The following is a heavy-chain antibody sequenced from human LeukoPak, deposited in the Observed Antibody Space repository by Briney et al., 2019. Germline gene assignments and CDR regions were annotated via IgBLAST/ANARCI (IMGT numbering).Heavy chain of an antibody. CDR3: ARVAYYYDSSGSGMDV. J-gene: IGHJ6*02. CDR1: GYSFTDYY. D-gene: IGHD3-22*01. Sequence: ASVKVSCKTSGYSFTDYYMHWVRQAPGEGLEWMGWINPSSGGTHYAQKFQDRVTMTRDTSIKTAYMELSRLTFDDTALYYCARVAYYYDSSGSGMDVWGQGTTVTVSS. CDR2: INPSSGGT. V-gene: IGHV1-2*02.